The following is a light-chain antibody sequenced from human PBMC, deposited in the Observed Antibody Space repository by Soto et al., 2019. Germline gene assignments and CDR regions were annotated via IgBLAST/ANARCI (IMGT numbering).Light chain of an antibody. CDR1: SGDVGSYSH. V-gene: IGLV2-23*01. CDR2: EGS. CDR3: CSYSLSSSYV. Sequence: QSVLTQPASVSGSPGQSITIACTGTSGDVGSYSHVSWYQQHPGKAPRLIIYEGSKLPSGVSHRFSGSRSDKTASLTISGLQAEDEAAYYCCSYSLSSSYVFGTGTKLTVL. J-gene: IGLJ1*01.